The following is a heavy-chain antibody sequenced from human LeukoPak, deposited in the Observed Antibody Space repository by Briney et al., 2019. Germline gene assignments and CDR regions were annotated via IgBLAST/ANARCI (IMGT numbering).Heavy chain of an antibody. V-gene: IGHV4-4*02. CDR1: GGSISSNNW. CDR2: ISHSGST. Sequence: SETLSLTCAVSGGSISSNNWWSWVRQPPGKGLEWIGEISHSGSTNYNPSLKSRVTISVDTSKNQFSLKLTSVTVADTAVYYCARAVGPLDIWGQGTMVTVSS. J-gene: IGHJ3*02. D-gene: IGHD1-26*01. CDR3: ARAVGPLDI.